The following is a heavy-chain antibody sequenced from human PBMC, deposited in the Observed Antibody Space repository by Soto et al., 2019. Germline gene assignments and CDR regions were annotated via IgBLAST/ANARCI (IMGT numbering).Heavy chain of an antibody. Sequence: QVQLVQSGAEVKKPGASMKVSCKASGFTFTSYGISWVRQAPGQGLEWMGWVSAYTGNTHYAQKLQGRVTMTTDTSTTTAYMEPRSLRSDDTAVYYCSSGGSSWQPHEDYWGQGTRVTVSS. J-gene: IGHJ4*02. CDR2: VSAYTGNT. D-gene: IGHD6-13*01. CDR3: SSGGSSWQPHEDY. CDR1: GFTFTSYG. V-gene: IGHV1-18*01.